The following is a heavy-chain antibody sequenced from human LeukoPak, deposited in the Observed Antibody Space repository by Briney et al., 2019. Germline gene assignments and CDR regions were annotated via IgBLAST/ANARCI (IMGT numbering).Heavy chain of an antibody. Sequence: SETLSLTCAVYGGSFSGYYWSWIRQPPGKGLEWIGEINHSGSTNYNPSLKSRVTISVDTSKNQFSLKLSSVTAADTAVYYCARRGRDGYRNWFDPWGQGTLLTVSS. CDR2: INHSGST. J-gene: IGHJ5*02. D-gene: IGHD5-24*01. CDR1: GGSFSGYY. V-gene: IGHV4-34*01. CDR3: ARRGRDGYRNWFDP.